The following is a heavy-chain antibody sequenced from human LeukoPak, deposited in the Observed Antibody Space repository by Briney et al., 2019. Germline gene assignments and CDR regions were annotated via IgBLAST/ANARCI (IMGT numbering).Heavy chain of an antibody. D-gene: IGHD4-17*01. CDR1: GYSLTSYG. CDR2: ISTQTGNT. V-gene: IGHV1-18*01. Sequence: ASVKVSCKASGYSLTSYGINWMRQAPGQGLEWLRWISTQTGNTDFAQKVQGRLTLTTDRSTNTAYMELRSLTSDDTAVYYCARGAYGDYWGQGTMVTVSS. J-gene: IGHJ4*02. CDR3: ARGAYGDY.